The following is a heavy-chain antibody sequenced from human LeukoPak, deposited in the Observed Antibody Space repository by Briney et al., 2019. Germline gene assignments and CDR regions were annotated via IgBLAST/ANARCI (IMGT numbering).Heavy chain of an antibody. V-gene: IGHV3-23*01. CDR1: GFTFSRHG. J-gene: IGHJ4*02. D-gene: IGHD6-6*01. CDR2: ISDSGATI. Sequence: TGGSLRLSCAASGFTFSRHGMNWVRQAPGKGLEWVSGISDSGATIYYADSVKGRFTISRDNSKNMLYLQMHSLRPEDTAIYYCAKIRAARPGYWGQGTLVTVSS. CDR3: AKIRAARPGY.